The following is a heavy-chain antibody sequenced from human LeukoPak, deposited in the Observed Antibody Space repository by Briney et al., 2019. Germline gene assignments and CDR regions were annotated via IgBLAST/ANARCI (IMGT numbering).Heavy chain of an antibody. D-gene: IGHD3-22*01. CDR3: VRHYYDTSALDY. CDR2: IKQDESEK. V-gene: IGHV3-7*05. CDR1: GFTFSNYW. Sequence: GGSLRLSCTASGFTFSNYWMNWVRQAPGKGLEWVATIKQDESEKFYVDSVKGQFTISRDNAKNSLFLQMNSLRVEDTAVYYCVRHYYDTSALDYWGQGTLVTVSS. J-gene: IGHJ4*02.